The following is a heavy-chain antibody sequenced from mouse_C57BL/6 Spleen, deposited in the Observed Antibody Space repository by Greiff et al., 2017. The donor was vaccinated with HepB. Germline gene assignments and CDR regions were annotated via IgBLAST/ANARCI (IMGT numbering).Heavy chain of an antibody. Sequence: EVKLVESGGGLVKPGGSLKLSCAASGFTFSSYAMSWVRQTPEKRLEWVATISDGGSYTYYPDNVKGRFTISRDNAKNNLYLQMSHLKSEDTAMCYCARDCRGSDGDFDYWGQGTTRTVSS. V-gene: IGHV5-4*01. D-gene: IGHD1-1*02. J-gene: IGHJ2*01. CDR3: ARDCRGSDGDFDY. CDR2: ISDGGSYT. CDR1: GFTFSSYA.